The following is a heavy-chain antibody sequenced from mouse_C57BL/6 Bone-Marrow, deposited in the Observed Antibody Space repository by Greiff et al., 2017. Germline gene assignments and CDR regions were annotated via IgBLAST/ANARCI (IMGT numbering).Heavy chain of an antibody. CDR3: ARDPYYYGSSPCYFDV. CDR1: GFTFSSYT. CDR2: ISGGGGNT. J-gene: IGHJ1*03. V-gene: IGHV5-9*01. Sequence: EVKLMESGGGLVKPGGSLKLSCAASGFTFSSYTMSWVRQTPEQRLEWVATISGGGGNTYYPDSVKGRFTISRDNAKNTLYLQMSSLRSEDTALYYCARDPYYYGSSPCYFDVWGTGTTVTVSS. D-gene: IGHD1-1*01.